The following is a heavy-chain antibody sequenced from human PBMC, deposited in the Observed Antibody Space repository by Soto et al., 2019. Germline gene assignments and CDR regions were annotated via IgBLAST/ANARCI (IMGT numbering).Heavy chain of an antibody. D-gene: IGHD2-2*01. V-gene: IGHV4-31*03. Sequence: PSETLSLTCTVSGGSISSGGYYWSWIRQHPGKGLEWIGYIYYSGSTYYNPSLKSRVTISVDTSKNQFSLKLSSVTAADTAVYYCAIRYCISTSCPYYYYGMDVWGQGTTVTVSS. CDR3: AIRYCISTSCPYYYYGMDV. J-gene: IGHJ6*02. CDR2: IYYSGST. CDR1: GGSISSGGYY.